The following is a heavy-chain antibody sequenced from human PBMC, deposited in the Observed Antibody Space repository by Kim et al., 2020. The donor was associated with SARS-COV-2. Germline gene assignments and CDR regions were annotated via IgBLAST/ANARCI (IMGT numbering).Heavy chain of an antibody. D-gene: IGHD3-22*01. J-gene: IGHJ4*02. Sequence: SVKVSCKASGGTFSSYAISWVRQAPGQGLEWMGGIIPIFGTANYAQKFQGRVTITADESTSTAYMELSSLRSEDTAVYYCARSVPYYYDSSGYYEGFDYRGQGTLITVSS. CDR2: IIPIFGTA. CDR3: ARSVPYYYDSSGYYEGFDY. CDR1: GGTFSSYA. V-gene: IGHV1-69*13.